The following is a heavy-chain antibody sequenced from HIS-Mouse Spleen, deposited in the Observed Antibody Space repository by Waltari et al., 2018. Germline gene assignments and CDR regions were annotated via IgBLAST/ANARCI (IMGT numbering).Heavy chain of an antibody. J-gene: IGHJ2*01. CDR3: AREIPYSSSWYDWYFDL. V-gene: IGHV4-39*07. CDR2: SFYSGSR. Sequence: QLQLQESGPGLVKPSETLSLTCTVSGGSISSSSYYWGWIRQPPGKGLEWIGSSFYSGSRYYNATLKSRVTISVDTSKNQFSLKLGSVTAADTAVYYCAREIPYSSSWYDWYFDLWGRGTLVTVSS. D-gene: IGHD6-13*01. CDR1: GGSISSSSYY.